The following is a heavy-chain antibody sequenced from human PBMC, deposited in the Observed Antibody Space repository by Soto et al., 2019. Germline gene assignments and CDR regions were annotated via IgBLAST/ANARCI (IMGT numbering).Heavy chain of an antibody. J-gene: IGHJ5*02. CDR1: GYTFTTCP. D-gene: IGHD2-8*02. CDR2: INTGNGAT. V-gene: IGHV1-3*04. Sequence: ASVKVSCKASGYTFTTCPMHWVRQAPGQRLQWMGWINTGNGATKYSQDFQGRVTILRDTSANTDYMELISLTSEDTAVYYCARDASVCPGRWFDPWGQGTLVTVSS. CDR3: ARDASVCPGRWFDP.